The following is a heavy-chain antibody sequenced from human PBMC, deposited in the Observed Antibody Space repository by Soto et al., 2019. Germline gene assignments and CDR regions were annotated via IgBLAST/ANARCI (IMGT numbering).Heavy chain of an antibody. CDR2: ISGGGTFT. D-gene: IGHD1-26*01. J-gene: IGHJ4*02. CDR3: AKSGPTNFFDY. Sequence: GGSLRLSCATTGFSFSSYAMNWVRQVPGKGLEWVSGISGGGTFTYYTDSVKGRFTISRDDSRDTLYLQMNGLTPDDTAVYYCAKSGPTNFFDYWGQGTLVTVSS. V-gene: IGHV3-23*01. CDR1: GFSFSSYA.